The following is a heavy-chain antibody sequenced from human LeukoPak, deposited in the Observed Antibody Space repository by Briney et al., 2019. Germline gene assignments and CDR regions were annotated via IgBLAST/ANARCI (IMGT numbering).Heavy chain of an antibody. CDR1: AGSISSGGYY. CDR2: IYYSGST. Sequence: SETLSLTCTVSAGSISSGGYYWSWIRQHPGKGLEWIGYIYYSGSTYYNPSLKSQVTISVDTSKNQFSLKLSSVTAADTAVYLCARQKRVGEFYYWYFDVWGRGSLFTVSS. J-gene: IGHJ2*01. V-gene: IGHV4-31*01. D-gene: IGHD3-10*01. CDR3: ARQKRVGEFYYWYFDV.